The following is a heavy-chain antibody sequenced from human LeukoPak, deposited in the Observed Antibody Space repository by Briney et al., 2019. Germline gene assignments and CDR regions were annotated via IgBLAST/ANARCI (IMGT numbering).Heavy chain of an antibody. Sequence: GGSLRLSCAASGFTFSSDSMNWVRQAPGKGLEWVSSISSSSSYIYYADSVKGRFTISRDNAKNSLYLQMNSLRAEDTAVYYCAGGTYYYDSSGYSYYWGQGTLVTVSS. D-gene: IGHD3-22*01. J-gene: IGHJ4*02. V-gene: IGHV3-21*01. CDR3: AGGTYYYDSSGYSYY. CDR2: ISSSSSYI. CDR1: GFTFSSDS.